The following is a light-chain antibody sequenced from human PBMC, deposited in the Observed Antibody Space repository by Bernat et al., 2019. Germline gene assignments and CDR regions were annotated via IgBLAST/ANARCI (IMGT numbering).Light chain of an antibody. J-gene: IGKJ2*01. CDR3: QQYNSYSPRYT. CDR1: QSISSW. V-gene: IGKV1-5*03. Sequence: DIQMTQSPSTLSASVGDRVTITCRASQSISSWLAWYQQKPGKAPKLLIYKASNLESGVPSRFSGSGSGTEFTLTISSLQPDDFATYYCQQYNSYSPRYTVGQGTKLEIK. CDR2: KAS.